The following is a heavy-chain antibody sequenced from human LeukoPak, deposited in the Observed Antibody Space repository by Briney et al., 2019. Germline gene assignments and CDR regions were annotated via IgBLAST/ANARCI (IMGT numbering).Heavy chain of an antibody. CDR3: ASTGGYCSSTSCHNDAFDI. CDR2: VIPIFGTA. D-gene: IGHD2-2*01. V-gene: IGHV1-69*13. CDR1: GGTFSSYA. J-gene: IGHJ3*02. Sequence: GASVKVSCKASGGTFSSYAISWVRQAPGQGLEWMGGVIPIFGTANYAQKFQGRVTITADESTSTAYMELSSLRSEDTAVYYCASTGGYCSSTSCHNDAFDIWGQGTMVTVSS.